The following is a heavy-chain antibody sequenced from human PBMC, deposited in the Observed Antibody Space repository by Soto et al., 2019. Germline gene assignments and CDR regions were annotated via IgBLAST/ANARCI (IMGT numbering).Heavy chain of an antibody. CDR2: IYHSGSA. Sequence: PSETLSLTCLVSGQNIKTNYWWAWVRQSPGKGLEWIGEIYHSGSAIYTPSLKNRVTLSLDVSKNEFYLAVDSVTAADTAVYYWARVGSSIAFRPFDNWGQGPLVTVS. CDR1: GQNIKTNYW. J-gene: IGHJ4*02. V-gene: IGHV4-4*02. CDR3: ARVGSSIAFRPFDN. D-gene: IGHD6-6*01.